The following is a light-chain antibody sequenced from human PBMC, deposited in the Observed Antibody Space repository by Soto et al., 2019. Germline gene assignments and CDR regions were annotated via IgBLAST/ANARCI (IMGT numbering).Light chain of an antibody. Sequence: QSALTQPASVSGSPGQSITISCTGTSSDVGSYNLVSWYQQHPGKAPKLMIYEVSKRPSGVSYRFSGSKSGNTASLTISGLQAEDEADYYCCSYAGSSTVVFGGGTKVTVL. CDR3: CSYAGSSTVV. J-gene: IGLJ3*02. CDR1: SSDVGSYNL. CDR2: EVS. V-gene: IGLV2-23*02.